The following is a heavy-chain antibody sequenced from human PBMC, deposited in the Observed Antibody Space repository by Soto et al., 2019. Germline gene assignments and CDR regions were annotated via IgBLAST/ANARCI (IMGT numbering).Heavy chain of an antibody. CDR3: ARVKIPNLWVNTVGFDY. D-gene: IGHD2-8*02. J-gene: IGHJ4*02. CDR1: GYTFTGYY. CDR2: INPNSGGT. Sequence: ASVKVSCKASGYTFTGYYMHWVRQAPGQGLEWMGWINPNSGGTNYAQKFQGRVTMTRDTSISTACMELSRLRSDDTAVYYCARVKIPNLWVNTVGFDYWGQGTLVTVSS. V-gene: IGHV1-2*02.